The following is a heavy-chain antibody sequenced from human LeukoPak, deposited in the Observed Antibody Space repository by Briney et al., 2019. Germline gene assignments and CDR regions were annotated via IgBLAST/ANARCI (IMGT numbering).Heavy chain of an antibody. D-gene: IGHD3-10*01. J-gene: IGHJ4*02. CDR3: ARQDFGSGILPGY. CDR2: IFHSGIT. CDR1: GGSISSYY. V-gene: IGHV4-59*08. Sequence: PSETLSLTCSVSGGSISSYYWSWLRQPPGKGLEGIGYIFHSGITKNNPPLKSRVTISVDRSKNQFSLKLSSVTAADMAVYYCARQDFGSGILPGYWGQGTLVTVSS.